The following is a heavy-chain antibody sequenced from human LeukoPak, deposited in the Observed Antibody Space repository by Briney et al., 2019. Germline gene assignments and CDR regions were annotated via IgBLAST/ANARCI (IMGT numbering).Heavy chain of an antibody. V-gene: IGHV1-46*01. J-gene: IGHJ4*02. Sequence: ASVRVSSKASGYTFTTYYIHCVRQTPGQGLECVGIINPNGGSTNYAQKLQGRVTMTRDTSTSTVYMELSSLGSEDTAVYYCTRDKGGSYSDYWGQGTLVTVSS. CDR3: TRDKGGSYSDY. D-gene: IGHD2-15*01. CDR2: INPNGGST. CDR1: GYTFTTYY.